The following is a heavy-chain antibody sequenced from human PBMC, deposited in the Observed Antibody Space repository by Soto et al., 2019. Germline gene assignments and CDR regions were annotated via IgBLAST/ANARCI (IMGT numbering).Heavy chain of an antibody. CDR3: ASLMVVPAAENYYYYYYGMDV. D-gene: IGHD2-2*01. J-gene: IGHJ6*02. V-gene: IGHV4-39*01. CDR1: GASISSSSYY. Sequence: SETLSLTCTVSGASISSSSYYWGWIRQPPGKGLEWIGSIYYSGSTYYNPSLKSRVTISVDTSKNQFSLKLSSVTAADTAVYHCASLMVVPAAENYYYYYYGMDVWGQGTTVT. CDR2: IYYSGST.